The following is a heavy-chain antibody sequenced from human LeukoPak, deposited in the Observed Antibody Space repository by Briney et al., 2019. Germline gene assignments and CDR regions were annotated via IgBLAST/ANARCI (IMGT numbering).Heavy chain of an antibody. D-gene: IGHD2-21*01. CDR1: GGSISSYY. J-gene: IGHJ5*02. Sequence: SETLSLTCTVSGGSISSYYWSWIRQPPGKGLEWIGYIYYSGRTNYNPSLKSRVTMSVDTSKNQFSLKLSSVTAADTAVYYCARDHGLFHMFDPWGQGTLVTVSS. CDR2: IYYSGRT. V-gene: IGHV4-59*12. CDR3: ARDHGLFHMFDP.